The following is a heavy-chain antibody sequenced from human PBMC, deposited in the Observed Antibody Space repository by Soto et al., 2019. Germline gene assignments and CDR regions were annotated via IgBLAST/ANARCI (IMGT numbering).Heavy chain of an antibody. CDR2: ISGSGGST. V-gene: IGHV3-23*01. CDR3: AKDHAAHPTIGRGGDCYLDY. CDR1: GFTFSSYA. J-gene: IGHJ4*02. Sequence: EVQLLESGGGLVQPGGSLRLSCAASGFTFSSYAMSWVRPAPGKGLEWVSAISGSGGSTYYADSVKGRFTISRDNSKDTLYLQMDSVRAEDTAVYYCAKDHAAHPTIGRGGDCYLDYWGQGTLVTVSS. D-gene: IGHD2-21*02.